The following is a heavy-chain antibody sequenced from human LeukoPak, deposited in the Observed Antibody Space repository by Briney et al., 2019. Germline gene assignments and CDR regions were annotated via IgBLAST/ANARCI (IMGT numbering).Heavy chain of an antibody. J-gene: IGHJ4*02. V-gene: IGHV3-7*01. Sequence: GGSLRLSCAASGFTFSSYWMSWVRQAPGKGPEWVANIKQDGSEKYYVDSVKGRFTISRDNAKNSLYLQMNSLRAEDTAVYYCARDRDFENSGSYYRYWGQGTLVTVFS. D-gene: IGHD1-26*01. CDR3: ARDRDFENSGSYYRY. CDR2: IKQDGSEK. CDR1: GFTFSSYW.